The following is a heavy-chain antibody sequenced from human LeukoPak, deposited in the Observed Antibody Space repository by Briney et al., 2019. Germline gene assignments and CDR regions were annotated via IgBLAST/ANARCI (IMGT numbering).Heavy chain of an antibody. J-gene: IGHJ4*01. CDR3: ARVLDYGVYRYPEYYFDY. V-gene: IGHV4-59*11. Sequence: SETLSLTCTVPGGSISSHYWSWIRQPPGKGLEWIGYIYYSGSTNYNPSLKSRVTLSVDTSKHQFSLKLSSVTAADTAVYYCARVLDYGVYRYPEYYFDYWGHGTLVTVSS. CDR2: IYYSGST. D-gene: IGHD4-17*01. CDR1: GGSISSHY.